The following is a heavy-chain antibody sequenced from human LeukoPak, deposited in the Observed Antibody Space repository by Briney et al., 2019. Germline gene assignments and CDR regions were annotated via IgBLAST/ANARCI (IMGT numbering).Heavy chain of an antibody. Sequence: PGGSLRLSCAASGFIVSSDHMSWVRQAPGKGLEWVSAIHSGGTTYYADSVRGRFTISRDNRKNTLYLQMNSLGGEDTAIYYCAREAEILTGYRPTYYYYYMDVWGKGTTVTVSS. CDR2: IHSGGTT. V-gene: IGHV3-53*01. CDR1: GFIVSSDH. D-gene: IGHD3-9*01. CDR3: AREAEILTGYRPTYYYYYMDV. J-gene: IGHJ6*03.